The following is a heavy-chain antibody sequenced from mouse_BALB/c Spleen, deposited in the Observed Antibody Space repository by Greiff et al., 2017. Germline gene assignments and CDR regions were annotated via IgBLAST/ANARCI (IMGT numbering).Heavy chain of an antibody. CDR3: AAYYGNLAWFAY. CDR1: GYTFTDYW. D-gene: IGHD2-10*01. CDR2: IDTSDSYT. J-gene: IGHJ3*01. Sequence: VQLQQPGAELVMPGASVKMSCKASGYTFTDYWMHWVKQRPGQGLEWIGAIDTSDSYTSYNQKFKGKATLTVDESSSTAYMQLSSLTSEDSAVYYCAAYYGNLAWFAYWGQGTLVTVSA. V-gene: IGHV1-69*01.